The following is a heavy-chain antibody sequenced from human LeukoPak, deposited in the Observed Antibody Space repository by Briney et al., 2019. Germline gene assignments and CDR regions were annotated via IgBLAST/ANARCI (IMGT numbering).Heavy chain of an antibody. CDR2: IYYSGST. CDR1: GGSISSYY. V-gene: IGHV4-59*01. D-gene: IGHD3-10*01. Sequence: SETLSLTCTVSGGSISSYYWSCIRQPPGKGLEWIGYIYYSGSTNYNPSLKSRVTISVDTSKNQFSLKLSSVTAADTAVYYCARGDYYYGSGSYYNPGYFDYWGQGTLVTVSS. CDR3: ARGDYYYGSGSYYNPGYFDY. J-gene: IGHJ4*02.